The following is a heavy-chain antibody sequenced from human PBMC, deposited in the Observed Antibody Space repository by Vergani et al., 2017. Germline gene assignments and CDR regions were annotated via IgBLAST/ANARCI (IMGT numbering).Heavy chain of an antibody. D-gene: IGHD5-12*01. CDR3: ARSIVADGAFDI. CDR2: IYYSGST. J-gene: IGHJ3*02. V-gene: IGHV4-59*11. CDR1: GGSISSHY. Sequence: QVQLQESGPGLVKPSETLSLTCTVSGGSISSHYWSWIRQPPGKGLEWIGYIYYSGSTNYNPSLKSRVTISVDTSKNQFSLKLSSVTAADTAVYYCARSIVADGAFDIWGQGTMVTVSS.